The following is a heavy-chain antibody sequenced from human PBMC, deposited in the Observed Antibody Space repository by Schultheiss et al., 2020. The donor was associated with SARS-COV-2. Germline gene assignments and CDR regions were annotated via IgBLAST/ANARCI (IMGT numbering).Heavy chain of an antibody. CDR1: GGSISSGSYY. CDR2: IYHSGST. CDR3: ARGAYYYYGMDV. V-gene: IGHV4-39*07. Sequence: SQTLSLTCTVSGGSISSGSYYWGWIRQPPGKGLEWIGSIYHSGSTYYNPSLKSRVTISVDTSKNQFSLKLRSVTAADTAVYYCARGAYYYYGMDVWGQGTTVTVSS. J-gene: IGHJ6*02.